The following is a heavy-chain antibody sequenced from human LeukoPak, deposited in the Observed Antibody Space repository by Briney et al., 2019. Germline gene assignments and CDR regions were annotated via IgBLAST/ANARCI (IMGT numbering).Heavy chain of an antibody. CDR2: ISSSGSTI. V-gene: IGHV3-48*03. J-gene: IGHJ6*03. Sequence: AGGSLRLSCAASGFTFSSYEMNWVRQAPGKGLEWVSYISSSGSTIYYADSVKGRFTISRDNAKNSLYLQMNSLRAEDTAVYYCARAGYCSSTSCNYYYYYMDVGGKGTTVTVSS. D-gene: IGHD2-2*01. CDR3: ARAGYCSSTSCNYYYYYMDV. CDR1: GFTFSSYE.